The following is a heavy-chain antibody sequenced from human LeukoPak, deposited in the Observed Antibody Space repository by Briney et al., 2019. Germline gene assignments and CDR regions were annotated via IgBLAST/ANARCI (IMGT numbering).Heavy chain of an antibody. V-gene: IGHV4-59*01. J-gene: IGHJ5*02. CDR3: ARDVSSGWYNWFDP. D-gene: IGHD6-19*01. Sequence: SETLSLTCTVSGGSISSYYWSWIRQSPGKGLEWIGYMYYSGSTNYNPSLKSRVTISEDTSKNQFSLNLSSVTAADTAVYYCARDVSSGWYNWFDPWGQGTLVTVSS. CDR2: MYYSGST. CDR1: GGSISSYY.